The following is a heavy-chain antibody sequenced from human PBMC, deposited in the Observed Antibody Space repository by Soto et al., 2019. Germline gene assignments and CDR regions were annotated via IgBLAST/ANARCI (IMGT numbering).Heavy chain of an antibody. CDR2: IKSKTDGGTT. CDR1: GFTFSNAW. V-gene: IGHV3-15*07. Sequence: EVQLVESGGGLVKPGGSLRLSCAASGFTFSNAWMNWVRQAPGKGLEWVGRIKSKTDGGTTDYAAPVKGRFTISRDDSKNTLYLQMNSLETEDTAVYYCTTEHYDILTGYFRGGYWGQGTLVTVSS. D-gene: IGHD3-9*01. J-gene: IGHJ4*02. CDR3: TTEHYDILTGYFRGGY.